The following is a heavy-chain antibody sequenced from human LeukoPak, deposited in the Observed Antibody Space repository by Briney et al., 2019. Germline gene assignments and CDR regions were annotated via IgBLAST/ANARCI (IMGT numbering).Heavy chain of an antibody. CDR3: ARELGRTGAFDI. CDR2: IYTSGST. Sequence: SETLSLTCTVSGGSITSGSYYWSWIRQPAGKGLEWIGRIYTSGSTNYNPSLKSRVTISVDTSKNQFSLKLSSVTAADTAVYYWARELGRTGAFDIWGQGTMVTVSS. CDR1: GGSITSGSYY. D-gene: IGHD1-14*01. V-gene: IGHV4-61*02. J-gene: IGHJ3*02.